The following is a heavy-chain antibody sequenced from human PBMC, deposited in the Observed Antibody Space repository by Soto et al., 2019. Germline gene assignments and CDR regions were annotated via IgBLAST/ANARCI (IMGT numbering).Heavy chain of an antibody. V-gene: IGHV4-31*03. CDR2: IYYSGST. CDR3: ARGLVPAAMGGYYFDY. CDR1: GGSISSGGYY. D-gene: IGHD2-2*01. J-gene: IGHJ4*02. Sequence: QVQLQESGPGLVKPSQTLSLTCTVSGGSISSGGYYWSWIHQHPGKGLEWIGYIYYSGSTYYNPSLKSRVIISVDTSKNQFSLKLSSVTAADTAVYYCARGLVPAAMGGYYFDYWGQGTLVTVSS.